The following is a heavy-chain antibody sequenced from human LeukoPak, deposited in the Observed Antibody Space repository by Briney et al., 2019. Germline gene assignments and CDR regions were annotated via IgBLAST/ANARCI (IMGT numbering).Heavy chain of an antibody. CDR3: AKEQARSHGMDV. CDR2: ISYDGSNK. J-gene: IGHJ6*02. V-gene: IGHV3-30*04. Sequence: GGSLRLSCAASGFTFSSYAMHWVRQAPGKGLEWVAVISYDGSNKYYADSVKGRFTISRDNSKNTLYLQMNSLRAEDTAVYYCAKEQARSHGMDVWGQGTTVTVSS. CDR1: GFTFSSYA.